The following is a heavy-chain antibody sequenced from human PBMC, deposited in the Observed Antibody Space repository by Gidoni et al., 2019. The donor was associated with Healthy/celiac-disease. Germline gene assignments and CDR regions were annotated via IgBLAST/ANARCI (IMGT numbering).Heavy chain of an antibody. V-gene: IGHV3-23*01. CDR3: AVDPYYYDSSGSGDY. J-gene: IGHJ4*02. CDR2: ISGSGGST. Sequence: EVQLLESGGGLVQPGGSLRLSCAASGFTVSSYAMSWVRQAPGKGLEWVSAISGSGGSTYYADSVKGRFTISRDNSKNTLYLQMNSLRAEDTAVYYCAVDPYYYDSSGSGDYWGQGTLVTVSS. CDR1: GFTVSSYA. D-gene: IGHD3-22*01.